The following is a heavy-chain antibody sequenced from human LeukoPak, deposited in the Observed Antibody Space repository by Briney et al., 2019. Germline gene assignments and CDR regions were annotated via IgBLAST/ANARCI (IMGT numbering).Heavy chain of an antibody. J-gene: IGHJ6*02. CDR1: GFTFSSYW. V-gene: IGHV3-30*18. Sequence: GGSLRLSCAASGFTFSSYWMHWVRQAPGKGLEWVAVISYDGSNKYYADSVKGRFTISRDNSKNTLYLQMNSLRAEDTAVYYCAKDGDYVSGYYYYGMDVWGQGTTITVSS. CDR3: AKDGDYVSGYYYYGMDV. CDR2: ISYDGSNK. D-gene: IGHD3-16*01.